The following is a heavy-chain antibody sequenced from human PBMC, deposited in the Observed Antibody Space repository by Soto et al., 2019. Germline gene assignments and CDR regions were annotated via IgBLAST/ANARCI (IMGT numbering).Heavy chain of an antibody. CDR3: ARERYQVISDGMDV. D-gene: IGHD2-2*01. CDR1: GYTLTGYY. V-gene: IGHV1-2*02. J-gene: IGHJ6*02. CDR2: INPQTGGT. Sequence: PVKVSCKASGYTLTGYYIHWVREAPGQGLEWMGWINPQTGGTSYAQKFQGRVTLSRDTSINTAYLELSRLTFDDAAVYFCARERYQVISDGMDVWGQGTTVTVSS.